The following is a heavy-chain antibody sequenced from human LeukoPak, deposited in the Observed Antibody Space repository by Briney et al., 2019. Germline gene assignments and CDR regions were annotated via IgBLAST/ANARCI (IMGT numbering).Heavy chain of an antibody. Sequence: GGSLRLSCAASGFTFSSFGMHWVRQAPGKGLVWVAFIRNDGSIKYYADSVQGRFTISRDNSKNTLYLQMNSLRPEDTAVYYCAEDWSNSWGSYFDYWGQGTLVTVSS. V-gene: IGHV3-30*02. CDR1: GFTFSSFG. CDR3: AEDWSNSWGSYFDY. CDR2: IRNDGSIK. D-gene: IGHD3-16*01. J-gene: IGHJ4*02.